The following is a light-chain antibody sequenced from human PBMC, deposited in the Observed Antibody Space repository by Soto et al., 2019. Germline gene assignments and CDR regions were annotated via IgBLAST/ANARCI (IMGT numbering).Light chain of an antibody. CDR1: QSVSRNY. V-gene: IGKV3-20*01. J-gene: IGKJ5*01. CDR2: GAS. CDR3: QQYGSSPT. Sequence: EIVLTQSRSTLSLYPGHRPTLSYRASQSVSRNYLAWYQQQPGQAPRLLIYGASSRATGIPDRLSGSGSGTDFTLTISRMEPEDFAVYYCQQYGSSPTFGQGTRLEIK.